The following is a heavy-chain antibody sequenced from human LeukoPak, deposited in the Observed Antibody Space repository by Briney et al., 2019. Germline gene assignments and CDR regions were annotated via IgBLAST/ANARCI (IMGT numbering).Heavy chain of an antibody. CDR1: GFTFSTYA. J-gene: IGHJ4*02. V-gene: IGHV3-23*01. D-gene: IGHD4-11*01. CDR3: AKERLTTTTFDS. Sequence: PGGSLRLSCAASGFTFSTYAMSWVRQAPVKGLEWVSLISGSGGSTYYADSVKGRFTISRDNGKNTLSLQMSSLRAEDTALYYCAKERLTTTTFDSWGRGTLVTVSS. CDR2: ISGSGGST.